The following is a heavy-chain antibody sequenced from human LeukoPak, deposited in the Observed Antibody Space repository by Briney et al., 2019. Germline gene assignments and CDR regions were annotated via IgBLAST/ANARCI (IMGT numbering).Heavy chain of an antibody. V-gene: IGHV3-30-3*01. CDR2: ISYDGSNK. CDR3: AKDMAVADTRNY. D-gene: IGHD6-19*01. J-gene: IGHJ4*02. Sequence: GRSLRLSCAASGFTFSDYALHWVRQAPGKGLEWVALISYDGSNKYYADSVKGRFTISRDNAKNSLYLQMNSLRAEDTALYYCAKDMAVADTRNYWGQGTLVTVSS. CDR1: GFTFSDYA.